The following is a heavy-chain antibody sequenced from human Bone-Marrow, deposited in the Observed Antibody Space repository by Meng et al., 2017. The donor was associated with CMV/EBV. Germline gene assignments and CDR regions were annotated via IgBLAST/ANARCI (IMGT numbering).Heavy chain of an antibody. CDR3: ARVGATMIVDH. J-gene: IGHJ4*02. V-gene: IGHV3-66*01. Sequence: LSCVASGFTVNSNYMSWVRQAPGKGLEWVSVIYSGGSTYYADSVKGRFTISRDNSKNMLSLQMNSLRGEDTAVYYCARVGATMIVDHWGQGTLVTVSS. CDR1: GFTVNSNY. D-gene: IGHD3-22*01. CDR2: IYSGGST.